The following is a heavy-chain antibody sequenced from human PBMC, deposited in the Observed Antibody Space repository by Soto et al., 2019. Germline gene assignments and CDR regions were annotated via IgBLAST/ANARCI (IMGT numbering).Heavy chain of an antibody. V-gene: IGHV3-30*03. D-gene: IGHD1-26*01. CDR3: ASRWELGSGVSHVKPIDY. CDR1: GFTFSSYG. Sequence: GGSLRLSCAASGFTFSSYGMHWVRQAPGKGLEWVAVISYDGSNKYYADSVKGRFTISRDNSKNTLYLQMNSLRAEDTAVYYCASRWELGSGVSHVKPIDYWGQGTLVTVSS. J-gene: IGHJ4*02. CDR2: ISYDGSNK.